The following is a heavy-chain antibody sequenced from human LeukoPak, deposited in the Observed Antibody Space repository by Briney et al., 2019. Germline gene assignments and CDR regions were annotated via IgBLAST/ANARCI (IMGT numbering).Heavy chain of an antibody. D-gene: IGHD4-23*01. CDR3: ARDGDYGGGFDY. V-gene: IGHV4-59*01. Sequence: SQTLSLTCTVSGGSISSYYCSWIRQPPGEGLEWIGYIYYSGSTNYNPSLKSRVTISVDTPKNQFSLRLSAVPAADTAVYYCARDGDYGGGFDYWGQGTLVTVSS. CDR1: GGSISSYY. J-gene: IGHJ4*02. CDR2: IYYSGST.